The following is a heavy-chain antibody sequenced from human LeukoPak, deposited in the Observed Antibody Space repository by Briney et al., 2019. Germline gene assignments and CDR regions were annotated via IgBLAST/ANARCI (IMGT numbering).Heavy chain of an antibody. V-gene: IGHV4-59*01. CDR2: IYYSGST. CDR3: ARVGYSSGWYFHDY. J-gene: IGHJ4*02. Sequence: PSETLSLTCTVSGGSISSYYWSWIRQPPGEGLEWIGYIYYSGSTQYNPSLRSRVTISVDTSKNHFSLKLTSVTAADTAVYYCARVGYSSGWYFHDYWGQGTLATVSS. CDR1: GGSISSYY. D-gene: IGHD6-19*01.